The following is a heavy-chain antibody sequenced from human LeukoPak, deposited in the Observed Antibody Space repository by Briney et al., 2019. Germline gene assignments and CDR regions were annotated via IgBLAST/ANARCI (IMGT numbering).Heavy chain of an antibody. V-gene: IGHV1-69*01. CDR3: AREIGYYGSGSSFDY. J-gene: IGHJ4*02. CDR1: GVTFSSYA. CDR2: IIPIFGTA. D-gene: IGHD3-10*01. Sequence: GSSVKVSCKASGVTFSSYAISWVRQAPGQGLEWMGGIIPIFGTANYAQKFQGRVTITADESTSTAYMELSSLRSEDTAVYYCAREIGYYGSGSSFDYWGQGTLVTVSS.